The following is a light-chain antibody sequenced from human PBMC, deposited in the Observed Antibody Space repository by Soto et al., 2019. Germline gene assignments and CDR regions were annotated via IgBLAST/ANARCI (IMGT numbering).Light chain of an antibody. CDR2: DAS. Sequence: DIQMTQSPSTLSASGGDRVTITCRASQSISSWLAWYQQKPGKAPKLLIYDASSLESGVPSRFSGSGSGTEFTLTISSLQHDDFATYYCQQYNSYPWTFGQGTKVEIK. J-gene: IGKJ1*01. V-gene: IGKV1-5*01. CDR3: QQYNSYPWT. CDR1: QSISSW.